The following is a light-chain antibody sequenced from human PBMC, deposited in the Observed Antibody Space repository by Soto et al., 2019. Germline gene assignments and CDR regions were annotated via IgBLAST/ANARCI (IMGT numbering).Light chain of an antibody. CDR3: QSYDSSLSALV. CDR2: TNS. V-gene: IGLV1-40*01. Sequence: QSVLTQPPSVSGAPGQGVTISCAGTSSNIGAGYDVHWYQQVPGTAPKLLIYTNSNRPSGVPDRFSGSKSGTSASLAIPGPPAAGGGGLYRQSYDSSLSALVFGGGTKVTVL. CDR1: SSNIGAGYD. J-gene: IGLJ3*02.